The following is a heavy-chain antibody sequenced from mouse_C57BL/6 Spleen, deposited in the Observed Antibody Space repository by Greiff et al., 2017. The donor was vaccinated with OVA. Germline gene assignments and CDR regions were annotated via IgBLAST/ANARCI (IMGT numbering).Heavy chain of an antibody. J-gene: IGHJ4*01. V-gene: IGHV1-62-2*01. Sequence: VQVVESGAELVKPGASVKLSCKASGYTFTEYTIHWVKQRSGQGLEWIGWFYPGSGSIKYNEKFKDKATLTAEKSSSTVYMELSRLTSEDSAVYFCARHEVYYGSSYAMDYWGQGTSVTVSS. D-gene: IGHD1-1*01. CDR2: FYPGSGSI. CDR1: GYTFTEYT. CDR3: ARHEVYYGSSYAMDY.